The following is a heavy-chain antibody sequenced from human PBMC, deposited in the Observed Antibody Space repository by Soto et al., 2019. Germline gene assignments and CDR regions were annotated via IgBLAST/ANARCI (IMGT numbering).Heavy chain of an antibody. CDR1: GFTFSSYA. Sequence: QVQLVESGGGVVQPGRSLRLSCAASGFTFSSYAMHWVRQAPGKGLEWVAGISYDGSNKYYADSGKGRFTMSRDNSKNTXYXXMNSLRAEDTAVYYCARERPNDSSGYYYDADAFDIWGQGTMVTVSS. CDR2: ISYDGSNK. J-gene: IGHJ3*02. CDR3: ARERPNDSSGYYYDADAFDI. D-gene: IGHD3-22*01. V-gene: IGHV3-30-3*01.